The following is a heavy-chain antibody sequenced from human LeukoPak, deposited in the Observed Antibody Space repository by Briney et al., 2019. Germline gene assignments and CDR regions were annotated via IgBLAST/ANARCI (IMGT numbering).Heavy chain of an antibody. Sequence: GGSLRLSCAASGFTFSSYGMQWVRQAPGKGLEWVAVIWYDASNKYYADSVKGRFTISRDNSKNTLYLQRNSLRAEDTVVYYCARDRRGVVPAATVPAFDIWGQGTMVTVSS. J-gene: IGHJ3*02. CDR1: GFTFSSYG. CDR3: ARDRRGVVPAATVPAFDI. CDR2: IWYDASNK. D-gene: IGHD2-2*01. V-gene: IGHV3-33*01.